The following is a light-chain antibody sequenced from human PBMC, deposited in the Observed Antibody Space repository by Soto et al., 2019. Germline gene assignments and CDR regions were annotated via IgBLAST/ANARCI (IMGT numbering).Light chain of an antibody. V-gene: IGKV3-20*01. CDR3: QQSGSSPLA. J-gene: IGKJ4*01. CDR1: QSVSRY. CDR2: GAS. Sequence: VRTQSTDTLSLSPGERATLSCRASQSVSRYLAWYQQKPGQAPRLLIYGASSRATGIPDRFSGSGSATDGTITISRLENEDCAVYFCQQSGSSPLAFGGGTKVDNK.